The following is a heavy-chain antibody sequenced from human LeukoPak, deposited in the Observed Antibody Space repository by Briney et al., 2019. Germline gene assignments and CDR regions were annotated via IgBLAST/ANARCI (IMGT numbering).Heavy chain of an antibody. J-gene: IGHJ3*01. CDR1: GFTVSNKY. V-gene: IGHV3-53*01. Sequence: GGSLRLSCAASGFTVSNKYMTWVRQAPGKGLEWVSLIYNDGRTYYADSVKGRYTISRDNSKNTVYLQMSSLRVEDTAVYYCARGLFLSGYLDAFDLWGQGTVVTVSS. CDR2: IYNDGRT. D-gene: IGHD3-22*01. CDR3: ARGLFLSGYLDAFDL.